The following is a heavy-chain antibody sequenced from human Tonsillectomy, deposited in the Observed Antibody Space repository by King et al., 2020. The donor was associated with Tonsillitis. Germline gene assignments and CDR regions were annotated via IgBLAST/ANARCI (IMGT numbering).Heavy chain of an antibody. Sequence: VQLQESGPGLVKPSQTLSLTCAISGDSVSSNSAACNWIRQSPLRCLEWLGRTYYRSKWYNDYAVSVKSRITINPDTSKNQFSLQLNSVTPEDTAVYYCAREPSLLGRATFFDYWGQGTLVTVSS. D-gene: IGHD3-16*01. CDR1: GDSVSSNSAA. J-gene: IGHJ4*02. CDR3: AREPSLLGRATFFDY. CDR2: TYYRSKWYN. V-gene: IGHV6-1*01.